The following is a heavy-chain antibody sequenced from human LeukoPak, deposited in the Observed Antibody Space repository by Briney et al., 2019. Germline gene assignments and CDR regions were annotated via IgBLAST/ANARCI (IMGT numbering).Heavy chain of an antibody. V-gene: IGHV3-23*01. CDR3: AKVDYGDDEYYFDY. CDR1: GFTFSSYA. Sequence: GGSLSLPCAASGFTFSSYAMSWVRQAPGKGLEWVSAISGSGGSTYYADSVKGRFTISRDNSKNTLYLQMNSLRAEDTAVYYCAKVDYGDDEYYFDYWGQGTLVTVSS. J-gene: IGHJ4*02. CDR2: ISGSGGST. D-gene: IGHD4-17*01.